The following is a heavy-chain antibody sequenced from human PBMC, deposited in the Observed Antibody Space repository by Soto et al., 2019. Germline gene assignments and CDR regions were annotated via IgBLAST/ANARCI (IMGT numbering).Heavy chain of an antibody. Sequence: GGSLRLSCAASGFTFSNAWMSWVRQAPGKGLEWVGRIKSKTDGGTTDYAAPAKGRFTISRDDSKNTLYLQMNSLKTEDTAVYYCATARVPAAMGYYYYMDVWGKGTTVTVSS. V-gene: IGHV3-15*01. J-gene: IGHJ6*03. CDR1: GFTFSNAW. CDR2: IKSKTDGGTT. CDR3: ATARVPAAMGYYYYMDV. D-gene: IGHD2-2*01.